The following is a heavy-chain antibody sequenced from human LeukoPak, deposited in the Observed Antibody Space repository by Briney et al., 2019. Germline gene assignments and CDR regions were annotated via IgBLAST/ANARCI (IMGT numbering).Heavy chain of an antibody. CDR1: GGSFSGYY. J-gene: IGHJ4*02. V-gene: IGHV4-34*01. D-gene: IGHD6-13*01. CDR2: INHSGST. Sequence: SETLSLTCAVYGGSFSGYYWSWIRQPPGKGLEWIGEINHSGSTNYNPSLKSRVTISVDTSKNQFSLKLSSVTAADTAVYYCAGARPAAGRLFDYWGQGTLVTVSS. CDR3: AGARPAAGRLFDY.